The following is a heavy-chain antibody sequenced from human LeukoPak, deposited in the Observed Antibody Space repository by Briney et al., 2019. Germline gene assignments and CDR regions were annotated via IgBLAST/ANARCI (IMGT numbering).Heavy chain of an antibody. CDR3: TRHVITLIRGVTKRREQWFDP. CDR1: GYTFTSYD. J-gene: IGHJ5*02. Sequence: ASVKVSCKASGYTFTSYDINWVRQAPGQGLEWLGWINTDSGGTNFAHKFLDRVTMTRDKANTTAYLELRGLTSDDTAVYYCTRHVITLIRGVTKRREQWFDPWGQGTLVTVSS. D-gene: IGHD3-10*01. CDR2: INTDSGGT. V-gene: IGHV1-2*02.